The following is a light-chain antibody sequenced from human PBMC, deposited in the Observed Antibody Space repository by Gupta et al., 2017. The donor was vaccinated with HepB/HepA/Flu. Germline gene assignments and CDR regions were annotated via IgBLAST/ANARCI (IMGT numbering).Light chain of an antibody. V-gene: IGLV3-19*01. J-gene: IGLJ1*01. Sequence: SSELTQDPAVSVALGQTVRITCQGDSLRSYFGSWYQQKAGQAPVLVIYGKNNRPSGIPDRFSGSSLGNTASLIITGAQAEDEADYYCHSRDSSGNHYVFGTGTKVTVL. CDR3: HSRDSSGNHYV. CDR2: GKN. CDR1: SLRSYF.